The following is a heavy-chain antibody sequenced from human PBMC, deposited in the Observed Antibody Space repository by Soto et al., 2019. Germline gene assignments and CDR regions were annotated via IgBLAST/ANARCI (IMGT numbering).Heavy chain of an antibody. V-gene: IGHV1-46*01. CDR1: GGTFSSYA. J-gene: IGHJ6*02. Sequence: QVQLVQSGAEVKKPGSSVKVSCKASGGTFSSYAISWVRQAPGQGLEWMGIINPSGGSTSYAQKFQGRVTMTRDTSTSTVYMELSSLRSEDTAVYYCARRYGSGSSGYGMDVWGQGTTVTVSS. CDR3: ARRYGSGSSGYGMDV. CDR2: INPSGGST. D-gene: IGHD3-10*01.